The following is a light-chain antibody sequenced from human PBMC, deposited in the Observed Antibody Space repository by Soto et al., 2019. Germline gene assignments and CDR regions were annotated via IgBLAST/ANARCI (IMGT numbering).Light chain of an antibody. V-gene: IGLV2-8*01. CDR1: SSDVAGYNY. Sequence: QSVVTQPPSASGSPGQSVTISCTGTSSDVAGYNYVSWYQQHPGKAPKLIIYEVSERPSGVPDRFSGSKSGNTASLTVSGLQAEDEADYYCSSYAGSDNFCGVGTGTKV. CDR2: EVS. CDR3: SSYAGSDNFCG. J-gene: IGLJ1*01.